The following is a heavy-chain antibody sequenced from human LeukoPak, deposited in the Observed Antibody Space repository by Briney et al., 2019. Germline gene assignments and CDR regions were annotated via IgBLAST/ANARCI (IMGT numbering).Heavy chain of an antibody. CDR3: EKDQGGYKGLDN. Sequence: GGSLRLSCAASGFTFDHHTMHWVRQAPGKGLEWVSLISGSGDYTNYADSVKGRFTISRDNSRNSLYLQMNILTTEDTALYFCEKDQGGYKGLDNWGQGTPVTVSS. D-gene: IGHD5-24*01. CDR2: ISGSGDYT. V-gene: IGHV3-43*01. CDR1: GFTFDHHT. J-gene: IGHJ4*02.